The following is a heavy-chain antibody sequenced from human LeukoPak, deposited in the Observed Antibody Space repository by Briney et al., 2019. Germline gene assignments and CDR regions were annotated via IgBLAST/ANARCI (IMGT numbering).Heavy chain of an antibody. J-gene: IGHJ5*02. D-gene: IGHD6-13*01. Sequence: GGSLRLSCAASGFTFSSYAMHWVRQAPGKGLEYVSAISSNGGSTYCANSVKGRFTISRDDSKNTLYLQMGSLRAEDMAVYYCARGAVAAARINWFDPWGQGTLVTVSS. CDR2: ISSNGGST. CDR1: GFTFSSYA. V-gene: IGHV3-64*01. CDR3: ARGAVAAARINWFDP.